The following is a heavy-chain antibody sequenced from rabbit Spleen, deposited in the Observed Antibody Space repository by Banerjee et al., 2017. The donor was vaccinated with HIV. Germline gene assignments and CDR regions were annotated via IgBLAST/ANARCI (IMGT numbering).Heavy chain of an antibody. J-gene: IGHJ4*01. CDR2: IRTGSGNT. D-gene: IGHD1-1*01. V-gene: IGHV1S45*01. CDR1: GFDFSSSYY. Sequence: QEQLDESGGGLVQPGGSLKLSCKASGFDFSSSYYMCWVRQAPGKGLEWIGCIRTGSGNTYYASWVNGRFTISKTSSTTVTLQMTSLTAADTATYFCARDSTESGYDFNLWGQGTLVTVS. CDR3: ARDSTESGYDFNL.